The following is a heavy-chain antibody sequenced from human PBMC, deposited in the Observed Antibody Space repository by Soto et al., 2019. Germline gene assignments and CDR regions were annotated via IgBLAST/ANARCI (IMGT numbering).Heavy chain of an antibody. J-gene: IGHJ4*02. CDR3: ARRYGRGDYAADY. V-gene: IGHV3-33*01. Sequence: SLRLSCAASGFTFINYGIHWVRQAPGKGLEWVAVIRYDGSNKYYADSVKGRFSISRDNSKNTLYLQMNSLRAEDTAVYYCARRYGRGDYAADYWGQGTLVTVSS. CDR2: IRYDGSNK. CDR1: GFTFINYG. D-gene: IGHD4-17*01.